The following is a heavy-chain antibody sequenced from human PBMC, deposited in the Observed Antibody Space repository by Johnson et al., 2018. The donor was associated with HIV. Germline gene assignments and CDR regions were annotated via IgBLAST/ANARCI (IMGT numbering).Heavy chain of an antibody. D-gene: IGHD3-16*01. CDR3: AREWGVITFGGVIPRNAFDI. Sequence: QVQLVESGGGVVQPGRSLRLSCAASGFTFSSYGMHWVRQAPGKGLEWVAVISYDGSNKYYADSVKGRFTISRDNSKNTLYLQMNSLRAEDTAVYYCAREWGVITFGGVIPRNAFDIWGQGTMVTVSS. CDR1: GFTFSSYG. J-gene: IGHJ3*02. V-gene: IGHV3-30*03. CDR2: ISYDGSNK.